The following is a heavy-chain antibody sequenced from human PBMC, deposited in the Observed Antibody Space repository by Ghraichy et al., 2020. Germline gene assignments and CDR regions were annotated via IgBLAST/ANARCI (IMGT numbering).Heavy chain of an antibody. J-gene: IGHJ5*01. V-gene: IGHV3-23*01. CDR1: GFTFSSYA. CDR2: ISGGGGST. D-gene: IGHD4-17*01. CDR3: AKAREAPLHYGDYDS. Sequence: GGSLRLSCAASGFTFSSYAMSWVRQAPGKGLEWVSGISGGGGSTYYADSVKGRFTISRDNSKNTLYLQMNSLRAEDTAAYYCAKAREAPLHYGDYDSWGQGTLVTVSS.